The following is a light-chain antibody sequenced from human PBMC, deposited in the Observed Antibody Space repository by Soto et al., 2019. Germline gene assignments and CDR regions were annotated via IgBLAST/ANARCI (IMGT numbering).Light chain of an antibody. Sequence: EIVLTQSPATLSLSPGESTTLSCSASQSVSIYLAWYQQKPGPAPRLLIYDASNRATGIPVRFSGSGSGTDFTLTISSLQPEDFAAYYCQHRSDCPLTFGQGTKVEI. CDR3: QHRSDCPLT. V-gene: IGKV3-11*01. J-gene: IGKJ4*01. CDR2: DAS. CDR1: QSVSIY.